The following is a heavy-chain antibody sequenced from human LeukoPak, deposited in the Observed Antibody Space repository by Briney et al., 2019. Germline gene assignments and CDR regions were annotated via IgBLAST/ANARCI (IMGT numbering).Heavy chain of an antibody. Sequence: PGGSLRLSCAASGFTFSSYAMHWVRQAPGKGLVWVAVISYDGSNKYYADSVKGRFTISRDNSKNTLYLQMNSLRAEDTAVYYCARDRGDYGGGFDYWGQGTLVTVSS. CDR1: GFTFSSYA. CDR3: ARDRGDYGGGFDY. J-gene: IGHJ4*02. D-gene: IGHD4-17*01. V-gene: IGHV3-30*04. CDR2: ISYDGSNK.